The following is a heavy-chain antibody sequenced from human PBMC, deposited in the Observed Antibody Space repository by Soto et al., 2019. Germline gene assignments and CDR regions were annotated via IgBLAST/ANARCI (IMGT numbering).Heavy chain of an antibody. V-gene: IGHV4-39*01. J-gene: IGHJ5*02. CDR1: GGSISSSSYY. D-gene: IGHD4-17*01. CDR2: IYYSGSN. CDR3: AGHRDPDDYGDYGLMMKMNWFDP. Sequence: SETLSLTCTVSGGSISSSSYYWGWIRQPPGKGLEWIGSIYYSGSNYYNPSLKSRVTISVDTSKNQFSLKLSSVTAAETAVYYCAGHRDPDDYGDYGLMMKMNWFDPWGQGTLVTVSS.